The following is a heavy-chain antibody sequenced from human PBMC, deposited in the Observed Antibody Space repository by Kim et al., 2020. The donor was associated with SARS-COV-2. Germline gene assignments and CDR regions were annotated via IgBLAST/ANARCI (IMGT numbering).Heavy chain of an antibody. CDR2: ISYDGSNK. D-gene: IGHD6-19*01. J-gene: IGHJ4*02. V-gene: IGHV3-30*04. CDR1: GFTFSSYA. CDR3: TALYSSGWYSYFDY. Sequence: GGSLRLSCAASGFTFSSYAMHWVRQAPGKGLEWVAVISYDGSNKYYADSVKGRFTISRDNSKNTLYLQMNSLRAEDTAVYYCTALYSSGWYSYFDYWGQGTLVTVSS.